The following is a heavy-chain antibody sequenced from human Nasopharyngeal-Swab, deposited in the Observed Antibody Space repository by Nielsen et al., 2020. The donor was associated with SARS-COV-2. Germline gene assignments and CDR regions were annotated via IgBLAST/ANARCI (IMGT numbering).Heavy chain of an antibody. CDR3: AKSGSGTYYNWFDP. CDR2: ISYDGSNK. V-gene: IGHV3-30*18. CDR1: GFTFSNYA. D-gene: IGHD3-10*01. J-gene: IGHJ5*02. Sequence: GVSLRLSCADSGFTFSNYAMHWVRQAPGKGLEWVAVISYDGSNKYYADSVKGRFTISRDNSKNTLYLQMNSLRAEDTAVYYCAKSGSGTYYNWFDPWGQGTLVTVSS.